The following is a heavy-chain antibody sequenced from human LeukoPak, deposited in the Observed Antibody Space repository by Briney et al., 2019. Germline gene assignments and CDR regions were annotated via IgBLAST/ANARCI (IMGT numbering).Heavy chain of an antibody. V-gene: IGHV4-34*01. CDR1: GGSFSGYY. J-gene: IGHJ4*02. CDR3: ARVGYYYGSGSYYSDY. Sequence: PSETLSLTCAVYGGSFSGYYWSWIRQPPGKGLEWIGEINHSGSTNYNPSLKSRVTISVDTSKNQFSLKLSSVTAADTAVYYCARVGYYYGSGSYYSDYWGQGTLVTVSS. CDR2: INHSGST. D-gene: IGHD3-10*01.